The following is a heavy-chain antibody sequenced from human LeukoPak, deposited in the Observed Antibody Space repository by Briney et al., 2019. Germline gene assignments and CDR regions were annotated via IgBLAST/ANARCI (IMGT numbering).Heavy chain of an antibody. CDR2: IDNAGSIT. CDR1: GFTFSNYW. D-gene: IGHD3-22*01. CDR3: VRSAFHAGSGNYYDY. Sequence: GVSLRLSCAASGFTFSNYWIHWVRQAPGKGLVGVSRIDNAGSITTYADSVKGRFTISRDNAENTLYLQMNSLRVEDTAVYYCVRSAFHAGSGNYYDYWGQGTLVTVSS. V-gene: IGHV3-74*03. J-gene: IGHJ4*02.